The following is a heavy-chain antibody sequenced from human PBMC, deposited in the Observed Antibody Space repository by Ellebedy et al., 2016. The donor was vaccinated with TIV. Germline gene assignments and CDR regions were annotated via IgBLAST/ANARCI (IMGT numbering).Heavy chain of an antibody. CDR3: ASEIMITTQTAVGY. Sequence: MPSETLSLTCAVYGGSFSGYYWSWIRQPPGKGLEWIGEINHSGSTNYNPSLKSRVTISVDKSKNQFSLKLSSVTAADTAVYYCASEIMITTQTAVGYWGQGTLVTVSS. D-gene: IGHD3-16*01. CDR1: GGSFSGYY. CDR2: INHSGST. J-gene: IGHJ4*02. V-gene: IGHV4-34*01.